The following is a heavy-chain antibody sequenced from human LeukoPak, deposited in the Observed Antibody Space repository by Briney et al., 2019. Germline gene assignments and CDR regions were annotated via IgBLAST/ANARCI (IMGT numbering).Heavy chain of an antibody. CDR2: ISYDGSNK. CDR3: ARDRLYLTYYYDSSGYYYRAGDAFDI. Sequence: GGSLRLSCAASGFTFSSYAMHWVRQAPGKGLEWVAVISYDGSNKYYADSVKGRFTISRDNSKNTLYLQMNSLRAEDTAVYYCARDRLYLTYYYDSSGYYYRAGDAFDIWGQGTMVTVSS. D-gene: IGHD3-22*01. CDR1: GFTFSSYA. J-gene: IGHJ3*02. V-gene: IGHV3-30*04.